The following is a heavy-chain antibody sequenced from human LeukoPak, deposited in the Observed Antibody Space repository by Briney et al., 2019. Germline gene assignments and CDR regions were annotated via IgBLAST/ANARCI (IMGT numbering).Heavy chain of an antibody. V-gene: IGHV3-23*01. Sequence: GGSLRLSCAASGFTFSSYAMSWVRQAPGKGLEWVSAISGSGGNTYYADAVKGRFTISRDNSKNTLYLQMNSLRAEDTAIYYCATGPGAYDFWSGYGTGEYWGQGTLVTVSS. J-gene: IGHJ4*02. CDR3: ATGPGAYDFWSGYGTGEY. D-gene: IGHD3-3*01. CDR2: ISGSGGNT. CDR1: GFTFSSYA.